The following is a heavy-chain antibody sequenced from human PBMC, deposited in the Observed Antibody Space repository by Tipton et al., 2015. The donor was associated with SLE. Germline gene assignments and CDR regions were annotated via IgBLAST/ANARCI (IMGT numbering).Heavy chain of an antibody. J-gene: IGHJ3*02. V-gene: IGHV1-18*01. D-gene: IGHD1-1*01. CDR1: GYTFTSYA. Sequence: QLVQSGAEVKKPGASVKVSCKASGYTFTSYAISWVRQAPGQGLEWMGWINPYTGNTDYAQKVQGRVTMTTDTSRSTAYLDLRSLRPDDTAVYYCAERYDTFEIWGQGTMVSASS. CDR3: AERYDTFEI. CDR2: INPYTGNT.